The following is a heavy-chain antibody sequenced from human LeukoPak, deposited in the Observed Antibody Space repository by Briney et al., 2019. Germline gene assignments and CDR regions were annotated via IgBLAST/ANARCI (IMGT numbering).Heavy chain of an antibody. V-gene: IGHV1-46*01. CDR1: GYTFTTYY. D-gene: IGHD6-13*01. J-gene: IGHJ4*02. Sequence: ASVKVSCKASGYTFTTYYIHWVRQAPGQGLEWMGIIKPSDGSTSYAQKFQGRVTMTRDTSTSTVYMEVSSLRSEDTAVYYCARVNGQQLAIDYWGQGTLVTVSS. CDR3: ARVNGQQLAIDY. CDR2: IKPSDGST.